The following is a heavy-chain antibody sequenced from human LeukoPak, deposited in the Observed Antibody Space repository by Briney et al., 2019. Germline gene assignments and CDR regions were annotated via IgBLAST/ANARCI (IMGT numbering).Heavy chain of an antibody. Sequence: SETLSLTCTVSGGSINSSIYYWGWIRQPPGKGLEWIGYIYYSGSTNYNPSLKSRVTISVDTSKNQFSLKLSSVTAADTAVYYCARGHRRRITMIVVVPPLDAFDIWGQGTMVTVSS. D-gene: IGHD3-22*01. V-gene: IGHV4-61*05. CDR1: GGSINSSIYY. J-gene: IGHJ3*02. CDR3: ARGHRRRITMIVVVPPLDAFDI. CDR2: IYYSGST.